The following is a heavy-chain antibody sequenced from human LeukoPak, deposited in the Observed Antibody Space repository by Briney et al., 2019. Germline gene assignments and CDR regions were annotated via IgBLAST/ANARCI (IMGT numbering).Heavy chain of an antibody. CDR2: ISGSADNT. J-gene: IGHJ4*02. CDR3: AKQGFGC. Sequence: QPGGSLRLSCTASGFTLSSYAMSWVRQAPGEGLEWVSTISGSADNTNYAKAVKGRFTISRDNSKNTMYLQMNSLRAEDTAVYYCAKQGFGCWGQGTLVTVSS. CDR1: GFTLSSYA. V-gene: IGHV3-23*01.